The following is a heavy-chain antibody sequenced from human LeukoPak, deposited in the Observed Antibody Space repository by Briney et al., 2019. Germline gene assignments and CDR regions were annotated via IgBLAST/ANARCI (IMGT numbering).Heavy chain of an antibody. V-gene: IGHV3-7*03. D-gene: IGHD3-10*01. CDR2: INQDGSER. CDR1: GFTFSSYW. Sequence: GGSLRLSCAASGFTFSSYWMSWVRQAPGKGLEWVANINQDGSERFYVDSVKGRFTISRDNPKKSLYLQMINLRDEDTAVYYCARAYRGSVDYWGQGALVTVSS. CDR3: ARAYRGSVDY. J-gene: IGHJ4*02.